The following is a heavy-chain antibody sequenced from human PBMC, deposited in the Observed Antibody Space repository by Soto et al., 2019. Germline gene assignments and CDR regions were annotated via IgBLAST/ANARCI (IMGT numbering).Heavy chain of an antibody. Sequence: SETLSLTCTVSGGSISSGSYYWGWIRQPPGKGLEWIGSIYYSGSTYYNPSLKSRVTISVDTSKNQFSLKLSSVTAADTAVYYCARRPGRDFWSGYYGGDYYYGMDVWGQGTTVTVSS. J-gene: IGHJ6*02. CDR2: IYYSGST. CDR1: GGSISSGSYY. D-gene: IGHD3-3*01. V-gene: IGHV4-39*01. CDR3: ARRPGRDFWSGYYGGDYYYGMDV.